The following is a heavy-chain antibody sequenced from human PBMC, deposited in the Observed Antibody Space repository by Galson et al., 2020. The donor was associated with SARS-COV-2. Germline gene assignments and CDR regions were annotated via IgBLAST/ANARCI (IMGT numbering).Heavy chain of an antibody. CDR2: ISSSSSST. Sequence: GGSLSLSCAASGVSFSDYYMSWIRQAPGKGLEWVSYISSSSSSTNYADAVKGRFTISRDNSKNSLFMQMDSLRAEDTAVYYCGRAQFYFGGSVAYGGQGTLVTGSS. J-gene: IGHJ4*02. CDR3: GRAQFYFGGSVAY. CDR1: GVSFSDYY. V-gene: IGHV3-11*05. D-gene: IGHD2-15*01.